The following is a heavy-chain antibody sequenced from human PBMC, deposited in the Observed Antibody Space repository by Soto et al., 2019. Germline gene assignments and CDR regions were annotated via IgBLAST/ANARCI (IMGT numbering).Heavy chain of an antibody. J-gene: IGHJ4*02. CDR1: GGSFSGYY. Sequence: SETLSLTCAVYGGSFSGYYWSWIRQPPGKGLEWIGEINHSGSTNYNPSLKSRVTISVDTSKNQFSLKLSSVTAADTAVYYCARGVLGFRGPRKYYFDYWGQGTLVTVSS. D-gene: IGHD3-10*01. CDR2: INHSGST. V-gene: IGHV4-34*01. CDR3: ARGVLGFRGPRKYYFDY.